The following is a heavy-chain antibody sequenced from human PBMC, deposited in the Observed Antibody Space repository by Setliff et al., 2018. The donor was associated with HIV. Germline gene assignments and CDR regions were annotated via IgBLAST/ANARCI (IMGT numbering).Heavy chain of an antibody. D-gene: IGHD1-26*01. V-gene: IGHV1-2*06. Sequence: ASVKVSCKASGYTFTGYYVHWVRQAPGQRLEWMGRIIPKSGGTNYAQNFQGRVTMTRDTSISTAYMELSRLRSDDTAVYYCARDRWELRTYYYYYGMDVWGQGTTVTVSS. CDR1: GYTFTGYY. CDR2: IIPKSGGT. CDR3: ARDRWELRTYYYYYGMDV. J-gene: IGHJ6*02.